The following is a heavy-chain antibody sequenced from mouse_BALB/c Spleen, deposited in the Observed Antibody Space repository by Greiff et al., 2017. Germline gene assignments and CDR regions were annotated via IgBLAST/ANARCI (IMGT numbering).Heavy chain of an antibody. CDR2: ISSGGST. CDR1: GFTFSSYA. D-gene: IGHD2-4*01. CDR3: ARGLDYDGAY. J-gene: IGHJ3*01. Sequence: DVKLVESGGGLVKPGGSLKLSCAASGFTFSSYAMSWVRQTPEKRLEWVASISSGGSTYYPDSVKGRFTISRDNARNILYLQMSSLRSEDTAMYYCARGLDYDGAYWGQGTLVTVSA. V-gene: IGHV5-6-5*01.